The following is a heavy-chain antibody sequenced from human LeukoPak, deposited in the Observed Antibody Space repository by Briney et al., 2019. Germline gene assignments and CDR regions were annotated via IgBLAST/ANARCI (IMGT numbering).Heavy chain of an antibody. CDR1: GYTFTSYD. Sequence: SVKVSCKASGYTFTSYDINWVRQATGQGLEWMGRIIPILGIANYAQKFQGRVTITADKSTSTAYMELSSLRSEDTAVYYCARMIETAYDSSGYDYWGQGTLVTVSS. CDR3: ARMIETAYDSSGYDY. J-gene: IGHJ4*02. V-gene: IGHV1-69*04. CDR2: IIPILGIA. D-gene: IGHD3-22*01.